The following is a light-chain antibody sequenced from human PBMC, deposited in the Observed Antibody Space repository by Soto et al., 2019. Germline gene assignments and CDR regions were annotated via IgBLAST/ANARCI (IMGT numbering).Light chain of an antibody. V-gene: IGKV3-11*01. Sequence: EIVLTQSPATLSLSPGERATLSSRASPSGTNYLAWYQQKPGQPPRLLIYGAFNRAAGIQARVSGRGSGTDFTLIISSLEPEDSTVYYCQQRNIWLPVTFGQGTRLEIK. J-gene: IGKJ5*01. CDR3: QQRNIWLPVT. CDR2: GAF. CDR1: PSGTNY.